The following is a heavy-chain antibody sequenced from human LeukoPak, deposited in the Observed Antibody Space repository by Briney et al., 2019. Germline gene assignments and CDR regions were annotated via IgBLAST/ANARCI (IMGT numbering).Heavy chain of an antibody. D-gene: IGHD3-10*01. J-gene: IGHJ3*02. CDR3: ARVRRYYYGSGKPPGGDAFDI. CDR1: GITFSSYG. V-gene: IGHV3-21*01. CDR2: ISSTGGTT. Sequence: GGSLRLSCAASGITFSSYGMSWVRQAPGKGLEWVSSISSTGGTTYYADSVKGRFTISRDNAKNSLYLQMNSLRAEDTAVYYCARVRRYYYGSGKPPGGDAFDIWGQGTMVTVSS.